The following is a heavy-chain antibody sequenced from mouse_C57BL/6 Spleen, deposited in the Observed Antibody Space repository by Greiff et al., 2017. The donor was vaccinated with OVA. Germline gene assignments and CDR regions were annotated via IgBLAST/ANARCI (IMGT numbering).Heavy chain of an antibody. J-gene: IGHJ2*01. D-gene: IGHD2-4*01. CDR1: GFNIKDYY. V-gene: IGHV14-2*01. CDR2: IDPEDGET. Sequence: VQLQQSGAELVKPGASVKLSCTASGFNIKDYYMHWVKQRTEQGLEWIGRIDPEDGETQYAPKFQGKATITADTSSNTAYLQLSSLTSEDTAVYYCASWDYGDYFDYWGQGTTLTVSS. CDR3: ASWDYGDYFDY.